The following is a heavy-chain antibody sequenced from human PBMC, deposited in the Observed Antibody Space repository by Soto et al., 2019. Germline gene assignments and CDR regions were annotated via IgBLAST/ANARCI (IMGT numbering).Heavy chain of an antibody. CDR2: VDNSGST. V-gene: IGHV4-39*01. D-gene: IGHD3-3*01. J-gene: IGHJ1*01. CDR3: ARQDVLRFLEWAAEYFNH. CDR1: GGSVSSSSYN. Sequence: SETLSLTCTVSGGSVSSSSYNWGWIRQPPGKGLEWIGNVDNSGSTNCNPSLKSRVTLSVDTSKNQFSLNLTSVTAADTAVYYCARQDVLRFLEWAAEYFNHWGQDTLVTVSS.